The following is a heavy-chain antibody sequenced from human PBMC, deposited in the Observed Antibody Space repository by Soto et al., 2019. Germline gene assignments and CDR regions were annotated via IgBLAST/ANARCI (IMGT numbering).Heavy chain of an antibody. CDR3: AGQYSSSSVEF. J-gene: IGHJ4*02. V-gene: IGHV3-11*01. D-gene: IGHD6-6*01. CDR1: GFTFSDYY. Sequence: PGGSLRLSCAASGFTFSDYYMNWIRQAPGKGLEWVSYISSGAITIYYADSVKGRCTISRDNAKNSLYLQMNSLRAEDPAVYYCAGQYSSSSVEFWGQGTLVTVSS. CDR2: ISSGAITI.